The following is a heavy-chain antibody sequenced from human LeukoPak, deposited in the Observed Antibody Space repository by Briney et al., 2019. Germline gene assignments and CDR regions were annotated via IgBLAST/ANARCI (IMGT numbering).Heavy chain of an antibody. V-gene: IGHV4-39*07. CDR1: GCSISNSSYY. J-gene: IGHJ4*02. Sequence: SETLSLTCTVSGCSISNSSYYWGWIRQPPGKGLEWIGSIYYSGSTYYNPSLKSRVTISVDTSKNQFSLKLSSVTAADTAVYYCARVRIAARTFDYWGQGTLVTVSS. CDR2: IYYSGST. CDR3: ARVRIAARTFDY. D-gene: IGHD6-6*01.